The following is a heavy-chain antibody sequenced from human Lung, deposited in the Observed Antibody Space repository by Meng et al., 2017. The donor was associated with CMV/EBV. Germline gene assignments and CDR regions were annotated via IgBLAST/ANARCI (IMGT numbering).Heavy chain of an antibody. V-gene: IGHV4-38-2*02. Sequence: SETLSLTCTISGYSITTSYFWGWVRQSPGKGLEWIGSIFHGGTVYYNPSLKSRVTISLDTSKNQFSLRLDSVTAADTAVYYCAREGDYYSYMDVWGRGTTVTVSS. CDR3: AREGDYYSYMDV. CDR1: GYSITTSYF. J-gene: IGHJ6*02. CDR2: IFHGGTV.